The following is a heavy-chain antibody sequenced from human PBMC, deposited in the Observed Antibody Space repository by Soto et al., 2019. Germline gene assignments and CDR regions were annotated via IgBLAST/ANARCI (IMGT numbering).Heavy chain of an antibody. D-gene: IGHD3-10*01. V-gene: IGHV1-2*02. Sequence: QVHLMQSGAEVKKPGASVKVSCKASGYSFTDFYMHWVRQAPGQGLEWLGWINPNTGDTDYAQIFQGRVSLTRDTSTSTAYMEMTRLTSDDTAVYYCAKDPPRGVQLVVGDFWGQGTLVTVSS. CDR1: GYSFTDFY. CDR3: AKDPPRGVQLVVGDF. CDR2: INPNTGDT. J-gene: IGHJ4*02.